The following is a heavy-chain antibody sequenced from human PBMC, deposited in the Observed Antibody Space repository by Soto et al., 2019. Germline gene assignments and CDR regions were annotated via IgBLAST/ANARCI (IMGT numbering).Heavy chain of an antibody. CDR1: GFTFSSYG. D-gene: IGHD6-6*01. V-gene: IGHV3-30*18. CDR2: ISYDGSNK. Sequence: QVHLVESGGGVVQPGRSLRLSWAASGFTFSSYGMHWVRQAPGKGLELVAVISYDGSNKYYSDSVKGRFTISRENSKNTLYLQMNSLRAEDTVVYYCAKEREYSSSSGYYDYGMDVCGQGTTVTVSS. CDR3: AKEREYSSSSGYYDYGMDV. J-gene: IGHJ6*02.